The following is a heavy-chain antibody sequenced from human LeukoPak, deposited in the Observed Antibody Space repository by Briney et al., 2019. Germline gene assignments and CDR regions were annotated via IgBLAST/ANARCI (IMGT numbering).Heavy chain of an antibody. D-gene: IGHD6-19*01. J-gene: IGHJ4*02. CDR2: IYSGGST. V-gene: IGHV3-53*01. Sequence: PGGSLRLSCAASGFTVSSNYMSWVRQAPGKGLEWVSVIYSGGSTYYADSVKGRFTISRDNSKNTLYLQMNSLGAEDTAVYYCARRSGIAVAGAFDYWGQGTLVTVSS. CDR3: ARRSGIAVAGAFDY. CDR1: GFTVSSNY.